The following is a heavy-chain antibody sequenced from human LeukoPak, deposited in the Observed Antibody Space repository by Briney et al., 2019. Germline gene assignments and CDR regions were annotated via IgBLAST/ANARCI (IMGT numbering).Heavy chain of an antibody. CDR2: INPNSGGT. CDR3: ARGYDILTGYYFDY. J-gene: IGHJ4*02. V-gene: IGHV1-2*02. D-gene: IGHD3-9*01. CDR1: GYTFTGYY. Sequence: ASVKVSCKASGYTFTGYYMHWVRQAPGQGPEWMGWINPNSGGTNYAQKFQGRVTMTRDTSITTAYMELSRLRSDDTAVYYCARGYDILTGYYFDYWGQGTLVTVSS.